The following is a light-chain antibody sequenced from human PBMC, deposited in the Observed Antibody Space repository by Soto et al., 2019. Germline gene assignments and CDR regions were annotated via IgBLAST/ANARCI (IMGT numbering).Light chain of an antibody. V-gene: IGKV1-5*01. CDR3: QQYNSYSSVT. CDR1: QSISSW. J-gene: IGKJ2*01. Sequence: DIQMTRSPSTLSASVGDRVTITCRASQSISSWLAWYQQKPGKAPKLLIYDASTLESGVPSRFSGSGSGTEFTLTISSLQPADFATYYCQQYNSYSSVTFGQGTKLEIK. CDR2: DAS.